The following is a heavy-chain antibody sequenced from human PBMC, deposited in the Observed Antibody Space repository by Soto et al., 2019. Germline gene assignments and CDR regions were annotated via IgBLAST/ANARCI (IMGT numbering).Heavy chain of an antibody. Sequence: GGSLRLSCAASGFTFRNNVLSWVRQAPGKGLDWVSGITGSGRDTYYADSVKGRFTISRDNYKSMVFVQMNSLRAEDTALYYCAKNGLDNSPSAIDSWGPGTLVTVSS. V-gene: IGHV3-23*01. CDR1: GFTFRNNV. CDR2: ITGSGRDT. D-gene: IGHD2-8*01. J-gene: IGHJ4*02. CDR3: AKNGLDNSPSAIDS.